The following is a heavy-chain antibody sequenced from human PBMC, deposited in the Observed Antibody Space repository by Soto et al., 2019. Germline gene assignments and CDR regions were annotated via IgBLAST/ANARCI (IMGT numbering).Heavy chain of an antibody. V-gene: IGHV4-59*08. CDR3: ARHETPITMVRGVIGFDY. CDR2: IYYSGST. D-gene: IGHD3-10*01. Sequence: SETLSLTCTVSGGSISSYYWSWIRQPPGKGLEWIGYIYYSGSTNYNPSLKSRVTISVDTSKNQFSLKLSSVTAADTAVYYCARHETPITMVRGVIGFDYWGQETLVTVS. J-gene: IGHJ4*02. CDR1: GGSISSYY.